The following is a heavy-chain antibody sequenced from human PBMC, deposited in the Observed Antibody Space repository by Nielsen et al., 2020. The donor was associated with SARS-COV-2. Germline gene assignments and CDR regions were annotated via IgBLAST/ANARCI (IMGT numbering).Heavy chain of an antibody. CDR2: INEDGSVV. J-gene: IGHJ4*02. V-gene: IGHV3-7*05. CDR3: ARDAAYSRFDY. CDR1: GLIFSSSW. D-gene: IGHD4-11*01. Sequence: GGSLRLSCAASGLIFSSSWMVWVRQAPGKGLEWAANINEDGSVVNYVDSVKGRFTISRDNAGKSLYLQMNSLRAEDTAVYYCARDAAYSRFDYWGQGTLVTVSS.